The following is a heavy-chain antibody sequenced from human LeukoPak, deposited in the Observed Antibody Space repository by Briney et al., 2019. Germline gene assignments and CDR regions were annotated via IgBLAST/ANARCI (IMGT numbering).Heavy chain of an antibody. CDR1: GYTFTGYY. D-gene: IGHD3-10*01. CDR2: INPNSGGT. Sequence: GASVKVSCKASGYTFTGYYMHWVRQAPGQGIEWMGWINPNSGGTNYAQKFQGRVTMTRDTSISTAYMELSRLRSDDTAVYYCARSATMVRGVIIPYYYYMDVWGKGTTVTVSS. J-gene: IGHJ6*03. CDR3: ARSATMVRGVIIPYYYYMDV. V-gene: IGHV1-2*02.